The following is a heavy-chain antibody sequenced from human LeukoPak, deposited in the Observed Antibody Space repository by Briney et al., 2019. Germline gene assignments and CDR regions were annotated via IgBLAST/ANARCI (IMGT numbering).Heavy chain of an antibody. V-gene: IGHV3-74*01. CDR3: ARVGRYDYIWGSYREGYFDY. CDR1: GFTFSSYW. J-gene: IGHJ4*02. D-gene: IGHD3-16*02. Sequence: PGGSLRLSCAASGFTFSSYWMHWVRQAPGKGLVWVSRINSDGSSTSYADSGKGRFTLSRDNAKNTLCLQMNSLRAEDTAVYYCARVGRYDYIWGSYREGYFDYWGQGTLVTVSS. CDR2: INSDGSST.